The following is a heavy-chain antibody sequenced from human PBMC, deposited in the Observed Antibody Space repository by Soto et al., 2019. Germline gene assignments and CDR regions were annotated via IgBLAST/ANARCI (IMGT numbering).Heavy chain of an antibody. CDR3: AGLGMVAAHREFDP. V-gene: IGHV4-4*02. CDR1: SGTISSSNW. D-gene: IGHD2-15*01. CDR2: INQSGSP. J-gene: IGHJ5*02. Sequence: QVQLQESGPGLVKPSGTLSLTCAVSSGTISSSNWWTWVRQPPGKGLEWIGEINQSGSPNYNPSLRSRVTISVDKSKSQFFLKLSSVTAADTAIYYCAGLGMVAAHREFDPWGQGTLVTVSS.